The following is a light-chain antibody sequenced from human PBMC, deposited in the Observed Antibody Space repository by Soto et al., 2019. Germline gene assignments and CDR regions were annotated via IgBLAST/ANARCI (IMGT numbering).Light chain of an antibody. J-gene: IGKJ3*01. Sequence: EIVLTQSPGTLSLSPGERATLSCRASQSVSSSYLAWYQQKPGQAPRLLIYGASSRATGIPDRFSGSGSGTDFTLTISRLEPEDFAVYYCQQYGSSPPITFGLGTEVDIK. V-gene: IGKV3-20*01. CDR1: QSVSSSY. CDR2: GAS. CDR3: QQYGSSPPIT.